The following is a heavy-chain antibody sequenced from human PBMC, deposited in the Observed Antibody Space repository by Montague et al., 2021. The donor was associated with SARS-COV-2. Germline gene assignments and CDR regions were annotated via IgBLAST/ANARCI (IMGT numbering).Heavy chain of an antibody. CDR3: ARDRPPLVGSYYFGAFDI. J-gene: IGHJ3*02. D-gene: IGHD1-26*01. CDR2: IYYSGST. CDR1: GGSISSYY. Sequence: SETLSLTCTVSGGSISSYYWSWIRQPPGKGLEWIGYIYYSGSTNYNHSLKSRVTISVDTSKNQFSLKLSSVTAADTAVYHCARDRPPLVGSYYFGAFDIWGQGTMVTVSS. V-gene: IGHV4-59*01.